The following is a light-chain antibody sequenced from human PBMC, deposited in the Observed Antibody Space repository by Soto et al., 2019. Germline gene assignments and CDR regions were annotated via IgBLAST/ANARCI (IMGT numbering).Light chain of an antibody. CDR2: EVS. J-gene: IGLJ1*01. Sequence: QSALTQPASVSGSPGQSIAISCTGTSSDVGAYDFVSWYQQHPDKAPKLLIYEVSNPPSGVSDRFSGSKSVNTATLTISGLQAEDEADYYCSSHTTSNTRVFGTGTKVTVL. CDR1: SSDVGAYDF. CDR3: SSHTTSNTRV. V-gene: IGLV2-14*03.